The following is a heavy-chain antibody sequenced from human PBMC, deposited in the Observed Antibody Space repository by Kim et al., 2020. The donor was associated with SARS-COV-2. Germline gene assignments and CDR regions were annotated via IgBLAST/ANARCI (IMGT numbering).Heavy chain of an antibody. J-gene: IGHJ4*02. D-gene: IGHD4-4*01. CDR3: AKDIDYSNYGGLDY. V-gene: IGHV3-23*01. Sequence: AGSVKGRFTISRDNSKNTLYLQMNSLRAEDTAVYYCAKDIDYSNYGGLDYWGQGTLVTVSS.